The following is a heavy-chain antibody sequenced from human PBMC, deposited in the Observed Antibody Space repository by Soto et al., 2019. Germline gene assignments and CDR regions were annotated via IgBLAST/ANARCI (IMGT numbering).Heavy chain of an antibody. CDR1: GGSVSGYY. D-gene: IGHD2-2*02. J-gene: IGHJ4*02. CDR2: INHSGST. CDR3: ARGSPSKYQLLYEGSPHYFDY. V-gene: IGHV4-34*01. Sequence: SETLSLTCAVYGGSVSGYYWSWIRQPPGRGLEWIGEINHSGSTNYNPSLKSRVTISVDTSKNQFSLKLSSVTAADTAVYYCARGSPSKYQLLYEGSPHYFDYWGQGTLVTVSS.